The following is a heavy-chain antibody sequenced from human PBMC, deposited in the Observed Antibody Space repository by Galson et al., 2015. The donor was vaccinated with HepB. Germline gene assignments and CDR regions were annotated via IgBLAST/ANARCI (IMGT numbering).Heavy chain of an antibody. CDR3: ARALVVVAAKEYYYYSGMDV. CDR2: IYSGGST. D-gene: IGHD2-15*01. J-gene: IGHJ6*02. CDR1: GFTVSSNY. Sequence: SLRLSCAASGFTVSSNYMSWVRQAPGKGLEWVSVIYSGGSTYYADSVKGRFTISRDNSKNTLYLQMNSLRAEDTAVYYCARALVVVAAKEYYYYSGMDVWGQGTTVTVSS. V-gene: IGHV3-53*01.